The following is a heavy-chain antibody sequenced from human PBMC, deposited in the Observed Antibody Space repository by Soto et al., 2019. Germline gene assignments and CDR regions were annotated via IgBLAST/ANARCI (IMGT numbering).Heavy chain of an antibody. D-gene: IGHD3-3*02. J-gene: IGHJ4*02. Sequence: PSETLSLTCTVSGGSISSYYWSWIRQPPGKGLEWIGYIYYSGSTNYNPSLKSRVTISVDTSKNQFSLKLSSVTAADTAVYYCARSLLLASTDTEPFDYWGQGALVTVSS. CDR2: IYYSGST. CDR1: GGSISSYY. V-gene: IGHV4-59*01. CDR3: ARSLLLASTDTEPFDY.